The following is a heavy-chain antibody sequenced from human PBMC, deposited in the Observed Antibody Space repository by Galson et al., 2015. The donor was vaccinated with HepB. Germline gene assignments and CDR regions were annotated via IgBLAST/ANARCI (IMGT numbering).Heavy chain of an antibody. CDR3: ARDALHDFWSGYTDMGCWFDP. V-gene: IGHV3-7*03. Sequence: SLRLSCAASGFTFSSHWMSWVRQAPGKGLEWVANIKQDGSEKYYVDSVKGRFTISRDNAKNSLYLQMNSLRAEDTAVYYCARDALHDFWSGYTDMGCWFDPWGQGTLVTVSS. CDR1: GFTFSSHW. D-gene: IGHD3-3*01. CDR2: IKQDGSEK. J-gene: IGHJ5*02.